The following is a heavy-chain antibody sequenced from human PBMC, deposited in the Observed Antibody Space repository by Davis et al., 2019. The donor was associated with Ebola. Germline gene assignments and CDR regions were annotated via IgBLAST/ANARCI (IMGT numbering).Heavy chain of an antibody. D-gene: IGHD6-6*01. CDR3: AKDIHGRLEQLGFDY. J-gene: IGHJ4*02. CDR2: ISWNSGNI. CDR1: GFTFDDYA. Sequence: SLKISCAASGFTFDDYAMHWVRQAPGKGLEWVSGISWNSGNIGYADSVKGRFTISRDNAKNSLYLQMNSLRAEDTALYYCAKDIHGRLEQLGFDYWGQGTLVTVSS. V-gene: IGHV3-9*01.